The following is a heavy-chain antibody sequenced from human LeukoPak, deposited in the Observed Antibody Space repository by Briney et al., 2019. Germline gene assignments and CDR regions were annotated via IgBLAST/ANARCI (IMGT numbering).Heavy chain of an antibody. D-gene: IGHD3-3*01. J-gene: IGHJ4*02. CDR2: ISYDGSQK. CDR3: ARDRFWSGETHFDY. CDR1: GFTFSDHY. Sequence: PGGSLRLSCAASGFTFSDHYMDWVRQAPGKGLEWVAIISYDGSQKYCADSVKGRFTISRDNSKNTLYLQMNSLRAEDTAVYYCARDRFWSGETHFDYWGQGTLVTVSS. V-gene: IGHV3-30-3*01.